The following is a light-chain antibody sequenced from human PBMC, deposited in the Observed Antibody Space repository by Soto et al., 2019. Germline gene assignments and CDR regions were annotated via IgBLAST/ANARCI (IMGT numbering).Light chain of an antibody. V-gene: IGLV2-14*01. CDR1: SSDVGGYNY. J-gene: IGLJ1*01. CDR2: EVS. CDR3: SSYTGSSTRLYV. Sequence: QSALTQPPSVSGSPGQSITISCTGTSSDVGGYNYVSWYQQHPGKAPKLMIYEVSNRPSWVSNRFSGSKSGNTASLTISGLQAEDEAEYSCSSYTGSSTRLYVFGTGTKLTVL.